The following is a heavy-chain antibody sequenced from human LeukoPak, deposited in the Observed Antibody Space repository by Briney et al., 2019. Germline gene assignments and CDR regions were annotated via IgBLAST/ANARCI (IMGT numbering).Heavy chain of an antibody. D-gene: IGHD3-22*01. CDR1: GFTFSNYA. J-gene: IGHJ4*02. V-gene: IGHV3-23*01. Sequence: GGSLRLSCAVSGFTFSNYAMSWVRQAPGKRLEWISGIGATGDNTYYADSVKGRFIISRDNSKNTLFLQMNSLRAEDTAVYYCAKHTKKFFGTYYYDSSGYFGLLDHWGQGILVIVSS. CDR2: IGATGDNT. CDR3: AKHTKKFFGTYYYDSSGYFGLLDH.